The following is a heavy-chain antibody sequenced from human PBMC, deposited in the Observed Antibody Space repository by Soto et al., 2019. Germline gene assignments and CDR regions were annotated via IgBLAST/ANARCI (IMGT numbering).Heavy chain of an antibody. D-gene: IGHD2-2*01. V-gene: IGHV5-51*01. J-gene: IGHJ6*02. CDR1: GDRLTSYW. CDR2: IYPGDSDT. Sequence: GAALKISSKCSGDRLTSYWIGGGRQMPGQGQEWMGIIYPGDSDTRYSPSFQGQVTISADKSISTAYLQWSSLKASDTAMDYWARAVGTHHYYYGIYVCGHGTTLTVYS. CDR3: ARAVGTHHYYYGIYV.